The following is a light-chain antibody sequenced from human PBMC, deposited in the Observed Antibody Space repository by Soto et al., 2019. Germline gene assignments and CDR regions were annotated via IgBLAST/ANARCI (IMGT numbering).Light chain of an antibody. J-gene: IGKJ4*01. CDR3: QQSNSFPRT. Sequence: IQMTQSPSFVSASFGDRVTVTWRASQAVSTWLAWYQQKPGDAPKLLIYAASTLQSGVPSRFSGSGSGTDFTLTIRSLQPEDFATYYCQQSNSFPRTFGGGTKVDI. CDR1: QAVSTW. CDR2: AAS. V-gene: IGKV1-12*01.